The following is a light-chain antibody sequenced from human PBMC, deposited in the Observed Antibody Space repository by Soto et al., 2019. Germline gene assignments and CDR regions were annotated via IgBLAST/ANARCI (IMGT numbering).Light chain of an antibody. CDR2: SAS. J-gene: IGKJ2*01. CDR3: QQSYSTPYT. Sequence: EIKMTKSPSSLSASVGDSVTVTCRASQPIGTSLHWYQQRAGKAPKVLISSASRLQSGVPSRFSGSGSGTDFTLTISSLQPEDFATYYCQQSYSTPYTFGQGTKVDIK. CDR1: QPIGTS. V-gene: IGKV1-39*01.